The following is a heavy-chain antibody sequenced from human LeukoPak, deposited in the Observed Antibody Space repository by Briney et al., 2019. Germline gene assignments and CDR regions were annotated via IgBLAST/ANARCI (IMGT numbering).Heavy chain of an antibody. Sequence: ASAKVSCKTSGYTFTSYGISWVRQAPGQGLEWMAWINPSNGNTKDARNLQGRVTMTTDTSTNTAYMELRNLRSSDTAVYYCATGGTYSSFDHWGQGTLVTVSS. D-gene: IGHD4-11*01. V-gene: IGHV1-18*01. CDR2: INPSNGNT. CDR3: ATGGTYSSFDH. J-gene: IGHJ4*02. CDR1: GYTFTSYG.